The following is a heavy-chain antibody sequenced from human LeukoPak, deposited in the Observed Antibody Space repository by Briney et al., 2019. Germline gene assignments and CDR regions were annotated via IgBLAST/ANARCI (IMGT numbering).Heavy chain of an antibody. D-gene: IGHD6-19*01. CDR3: ARVRYSSGWPFDY. V-gene: IGHV4-61*02. Sequence: SESLSLTCTVSGDSINSGNNYWSWIRQPAGKGLEWIGRIYISGSTNYNPSLKSRVTISVDTSKNQFSLNLTSVTAADTAVYYCARVRYSSGWPFDYWGQGTLVTVSS. CDR1: GDSINSGNNY. CDR2: IYISGST. J-gene: IGHJ4*02.